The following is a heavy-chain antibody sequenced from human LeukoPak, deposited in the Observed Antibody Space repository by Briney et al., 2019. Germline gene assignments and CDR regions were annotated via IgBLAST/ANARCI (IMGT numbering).Heavy chain of an antibody. Sequence: ASVKVSCKASGYTFTGCYMHWVRQAPGQGLEWMGWINPNSGGTNYAQKFQGRVTMTRDTSISTAYMELSRLRSDDTAVYYCARAPAAIFTVDYWGQGTLVTVSS. CDR2: INPNSGGT. CDR3: ARAPAAIFTVDY. V-gene: IGHV1-2*02. D-gene: IGHD2/OR15-2a*01. CDR1: GYTFTGCY. J-gene: IGHJ4*02.